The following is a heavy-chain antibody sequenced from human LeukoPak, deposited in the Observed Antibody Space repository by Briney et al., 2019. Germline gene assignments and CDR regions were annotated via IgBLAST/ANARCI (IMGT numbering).Heavy chain of an antibody. V-gene: IGHV3-23*01. Sequence: GGSLRLSCAAPGFMFTSYAMSWVRQAPGKGLEWVAAISGGGTTTYYEDSVKGRFTISRDTSKKTLYLEMNSLRAEDTAIYYCAKELVAAAGLYFDYWGQGTLVTVSS. CDR2: ISGGGTTT. CDR1: GFMFTSYA. D-gene: IGHD6-13*01. CDR3: AKELVAAAGLYFDY. J-gene: IGHJ4*02.